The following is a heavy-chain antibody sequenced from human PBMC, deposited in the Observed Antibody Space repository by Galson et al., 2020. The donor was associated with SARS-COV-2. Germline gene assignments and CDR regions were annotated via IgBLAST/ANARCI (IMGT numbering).Heavy chain of an antibody. J-gene: IGHJ4*02. CDR2: INAGNGNT. Sequence: GESLKISCKASGYTFTSYAMHWVRQAPGQRPEWMGWINAGNGNTKYSQKFQGRVTITRDTSASTAYMELSSLRSEDTAVYYCATARSSYYYERIFDYWGQGTLVTVSS. V-gene: IGHV1-3*01. CDR1: GYTFTSYA. D-gene: IGHD3-22*01. CDR3: ATARSSYYYERIFDY.